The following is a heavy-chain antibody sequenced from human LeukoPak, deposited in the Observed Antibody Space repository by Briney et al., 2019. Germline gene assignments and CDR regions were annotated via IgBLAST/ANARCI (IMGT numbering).Heavy chain of an antibody. CDR1: GYTFTGYY. CDR2: MNPNSGNT. CDR3: ARGDTMVRGLISDY. V-gene: IGHV1-8*02. Sequence: EASVKVSCKASGYTFTGYYMHWVRQATGQGLEWMGWMNPNSGNTGYAQKFQGRVTMTRNTSISTAYMELSRLISDDTAVYYCARGDTMVRGLISDYWGQGTLVTVSS. J-gene: IGHJ4*02. D-gene: IGHD3-10*01.